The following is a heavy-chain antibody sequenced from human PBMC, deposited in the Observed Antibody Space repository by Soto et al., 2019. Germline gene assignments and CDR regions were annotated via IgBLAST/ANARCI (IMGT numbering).Heavy chain of an antibody. V-gene: IGHV1-2*04. D-gene: IGHD3-22*01. CDR3: ARGPESSLYYYDSSGYLGYNWFDP. CDR1: GYNFTGYY. Sequence: ASVQISCRASGYNFTGYYMNWLRQPPGQGRVWWGWIKPNSGGTNRSKKSQGWVTMTTDTTISRTYKEQSRLRSDDTTESYCARGPESSLYYYDSSGYLGYNWFDPWGQGTLVTGSS. CDR2: IKPNSGGT. J-gene: IGHJ5*02.